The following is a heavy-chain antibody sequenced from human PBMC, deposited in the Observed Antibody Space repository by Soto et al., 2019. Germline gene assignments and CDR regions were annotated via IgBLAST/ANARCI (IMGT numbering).Heavy chain of an antibody. CDR2: ISDDGSNT. CDR1: GFTFSRHT. D-gene: IGHD3-3*01. J-gene: IGHJ4*02. V-gene: IGHV3-30-3*01. CDR3: ARDVYYDFWSGFNTHTYYFDD. Sequence: QVQLVESGGGVVQPGRSLRLSCAASGFTFSRHTMHWVRQAPGKGLEWVAAISDDGSNTYYADSVKGRFTISRDNSKNTLYLKMNSLSSADTAVHHCARDVYYDFWSGFNTHTYYFDDWGQGTLVTVSS.